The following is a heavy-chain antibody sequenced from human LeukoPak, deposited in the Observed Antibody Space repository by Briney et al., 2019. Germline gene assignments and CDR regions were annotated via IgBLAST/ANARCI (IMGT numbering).Heavy chain of an antibody. CDR3: ARGRGYYGSGNYRNYYYYYYMDV. J-gene: IGHJ6*03. CDR2: FYTGGST. CDR1: GGSISSGRYC. D-gene: IGHD3-10*01. V-gene: IGHV4-61*09. Sequence: SETLSLTCTVSGGSISSGRYCYSWIRQPAEKGLEWIGHFYTGGSTNSNPSLKSRVTISVDTSKNQFSLNLSSVTAADTAVYYCARGRGYYGSGNYRNYYYYYYMDVWGKGTTVTISS.